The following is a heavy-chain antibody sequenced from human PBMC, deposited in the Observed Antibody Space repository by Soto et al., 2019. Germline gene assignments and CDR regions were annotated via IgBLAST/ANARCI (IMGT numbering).Heavy chain of an antibody. CDR2: INHSGST. D-gene: IGHD2-8*01. Sequence: SETLSLTCAVYGGSFSCYYWIWIRQPPGKGLEWIGEINHSGSTNYNPSLKSRVTISVDTSKNQFSLKLSSVTAADTAVYYCARGTGVGYYYGMDVWGQGTTVTVSS. J-gene: IGHJ6*02. CDR3: ARGTGVGYYYGMDV. CDR1: GGSFSCYY. V-gene: IGHV4-34*01.